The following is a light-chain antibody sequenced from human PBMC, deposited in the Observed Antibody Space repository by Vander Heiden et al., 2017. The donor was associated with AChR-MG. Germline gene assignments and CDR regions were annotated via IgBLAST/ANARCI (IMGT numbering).Light chain of an antibody. CDR1: QSITNY. J-gene: IGKJ3*01. CDR3: QQSYSSPYG. Sequence: DIEMTQSPSSLSASVGDRVTITCRASQSITNYLNWYQQQPGKAPKLLIYAASTLQSGVPSRFSGRGAGTDFTLTISSLQPEDFATYYCQQSYSSPYGFGPGTKLDIE. V-gene: IGKV1-39*01. CDR2: AAS.